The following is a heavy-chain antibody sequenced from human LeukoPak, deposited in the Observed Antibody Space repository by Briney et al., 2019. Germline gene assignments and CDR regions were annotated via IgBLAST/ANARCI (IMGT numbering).Heavy chain of an antibody. CDR1: GGSISSGDYY. V-gene: IGHV4-30-4*08. Sequence: PSETLSLTCTVSGGSISSGDYYWSWIRQPPGKGLEWIGYIYYSGSTYYNPSLKSRVTIPVDTSKNQFSLKLSSVTAADTAVYYCARVLPRRGYSYGWLVLFDYWGQGTLVTVSS. J-gene: IGHJ4*02. CDR3: ARVLPRRGYSYGWLVLFDY. CDR2: IYYSGST. D-gene: IGHD5-18*01.